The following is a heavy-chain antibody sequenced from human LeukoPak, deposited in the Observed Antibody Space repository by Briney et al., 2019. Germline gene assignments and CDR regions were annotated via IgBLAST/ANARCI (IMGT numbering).Heavy chain of an antibody. CDR2: ISSSSSYI. D-gene: IGHD3-3*01. J-gene: IGHJ4*02. CDR3: AKGGVYDFWSGHAPFDY. V-gene: IGHV3-21*04. CDR1: GFTFSSYS. Sequence: GGSLRLSCAASGFTFSSYSMNWVRQAPGKGLEWVSSISSSSSYIYYADSVKGRFTISRDNAKNSLYLQMNSLRAEDTAVYYCAKGGVYDFWSGHAPFDYWGQGTLVTVSS.